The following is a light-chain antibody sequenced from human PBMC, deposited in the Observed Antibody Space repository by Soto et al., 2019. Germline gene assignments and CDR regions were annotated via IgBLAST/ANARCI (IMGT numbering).Light chain of an antibody. J-gene: IGKJ1*01. Sequence: EIVLTQSPGTLSLSPGERATLSCRASQIFSSSYLAWHQQKPGQAPRLLIYDASTRATGIPDRFSGSGSGTDFTLTISRLEPEDSGVYYCQQYGSSPRTFGQGTKVEIK. CDR3: QQYGSSPRT. CDR1: QIFSSSY. CDR2: DAS. V-gene: IGKV3-20*01.